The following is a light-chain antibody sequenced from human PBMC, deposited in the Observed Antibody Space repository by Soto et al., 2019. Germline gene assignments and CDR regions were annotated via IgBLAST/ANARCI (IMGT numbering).Light chain of an antibody. CDR1: QSVSSRN. Sequence: EIVLTQSPGTLSLSPGERATLSCRASQSVSSRNLAWYQQKPGQAPRLLIYGTSSRATGIPDRFSGSGSGTDFTLTISRLEPEDFAVYYCHQYDSSPRTFGQGTKVEIK. J-gene: IGKJ1*01. V-gene: IGKV3-20*01. CDR2: GTS. CDR3: HQYDSSPRT.